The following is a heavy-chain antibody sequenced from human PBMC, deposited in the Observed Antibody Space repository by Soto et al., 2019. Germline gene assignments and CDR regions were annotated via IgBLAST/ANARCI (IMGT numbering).Heavy chain of an antibody. CDR2: ISGSGGST. CDR1: GFTFSSYA. V-gene: IGHV3-23*01. D-gene: IGHD3-10*01. CDR3: AKDCNRFWFYAYYYYGIDV. Sequence: GGSLRLSCAASGFTFSSYAMSWVRQAPGKGLEWVSAISGSGGSTYYADSVKGRFTISRDNSKNTLYLQMNSLRAEDTAVYYCAKDCNRFWFYAYYYYGIDVRAQRTTVTVS. J-gene: IGHJ6*02.